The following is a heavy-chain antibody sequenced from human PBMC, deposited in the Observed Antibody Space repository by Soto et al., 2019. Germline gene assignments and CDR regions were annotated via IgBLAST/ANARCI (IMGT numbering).Heavy chain of an antibody. CDR2: IYYSGSI. V-gene: IGHV4-59*01. CDR3: AREIAVAGTHYFDY. CDR1: GGSISNYY. Sequence: SETLSLTCTVSGGSISNYYWSWIRQPPGKGLEWIGYIYYSGSINYNPSLKSRVTISEDTSKNQFSLKMSSVTAADTAVYYCAREIAVAGTHYFDYWGQGTLVTVSS. D-gene: IGHD6-19*01. J-gene: IGHJ4*02.